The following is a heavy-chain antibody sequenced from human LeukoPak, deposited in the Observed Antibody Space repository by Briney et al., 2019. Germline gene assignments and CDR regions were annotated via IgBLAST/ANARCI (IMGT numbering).Heavy chain of an antibody. Sequence: GGSLRLSCAASGFTFSDYYMSWIRQAPGKGLEWVAVISYDGSNKYYADSVKGRFTISRDNSKNTLYLQMNSLRAEDTAVYYCARECQLWPYFDYWGQGTLVTVSS. CDR2: ISYDGSNK. J-gene: IGHJ4*02. CDR3: ARECQLWPYFDY. V-gene: IGHV3-30-3*01. CDR1: GFTFSDYY. D-gene: IGHD5-18*01.